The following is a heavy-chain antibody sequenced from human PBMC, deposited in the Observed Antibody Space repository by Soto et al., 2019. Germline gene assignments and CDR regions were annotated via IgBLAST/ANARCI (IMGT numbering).Heavy chain of an antibody. CDR2: ISSSGGTI. Sequence: GGSLRLSCAASGFTFSSYYMAWIRQTPGKGLEWVSHISSSGGTIYYADSVKGRFTISRDNAKNSLYLEMSSLRADDTAVYYCASPRNTSYYYYYMDVWGKGTTVTVSS. V-gene: IGHV3-11*01. CDR3: ASPRNTSYYYYYMDV. CDR1: GFTFSSYY. J-gene: IGHJ6*03.